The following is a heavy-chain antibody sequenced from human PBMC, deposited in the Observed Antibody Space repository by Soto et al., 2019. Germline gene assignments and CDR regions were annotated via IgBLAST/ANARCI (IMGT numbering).Heavy chain of an antibody. Sequence: PSETLSLTCAVYGGSFSGYYWSWIRQPPGKGLEWIGEINHSGSTNYNPSLKSRVTISVDTSKNQFSLKLSSVTAADTAVYYCARAHDFWSGYYPLYFDYRGQGTLVTVSS. CDR2: INHSGST. CDR3: ARAHDFWSGYYPLYFDY. D-gene: IGHD3-3*01. CDR1: GGSFSGYY. V-gene: IGHV4-34*01. J-gene: IGHJ4*02.